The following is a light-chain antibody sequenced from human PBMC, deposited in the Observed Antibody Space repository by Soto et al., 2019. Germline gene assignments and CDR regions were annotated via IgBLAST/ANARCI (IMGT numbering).Light chain of an antibody. V-gene: IGKV1-5*03. CDR1: QRISRW. Sequence: DIQMTQSPSTLSASVGDRVTITCRASQRISRWLAWYQQKPGKAPKVLIYKASSLERGVPSRFSGSGSGTDFTLTISSLQPDDFATYYCQQYNSYLYTFGQGTKLEIK. CDR3: QQYNSYLYT. CDR2: KAS. J-gene: IGKJ2*01.